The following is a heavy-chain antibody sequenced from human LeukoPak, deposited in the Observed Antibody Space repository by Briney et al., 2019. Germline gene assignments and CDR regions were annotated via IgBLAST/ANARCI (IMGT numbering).Heavy chain of an antibody. Sequence: GGSLRLSCAASGFTFSSYAMHWVRQAPGKGLEYVSAISSNGGRTYYANSVKGRFTISRDNSKNTLYLQMGSLRAEDMAVYYCARHGHYDFWSGYSLDYWGQGTLVTVSS. J-gene: IGHJ4*02. V-gene: IGHV3-64*01. CDR2: ISSNGGRT. CDR1: GFTFSSYA. D-gene: IGHD3-3*01. CDR3: ARHGHYDFWSGYSLDY.